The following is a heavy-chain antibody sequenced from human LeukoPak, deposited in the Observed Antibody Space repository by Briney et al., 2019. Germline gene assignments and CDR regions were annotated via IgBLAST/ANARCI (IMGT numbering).Heavy chain of an antibody. J-gene: IGHJ4*02. V-gene: IGHV3-9*01. CDR2: ISWNSGSI. D-gene: IGHD1-26*01. CDR3: AKGRQLRGYFDY. Sequence: PGGSLRLSCAASGFTFDDDAMHWVRQAPGKGLEWVSGISWNSGSIGYADSVKGRFTISRDNAKNSLYLQMNSLRAEDTALYYCAKGRQLRGYFDYWGQGTLVTVSS. CDR1: GFTFDDDA.